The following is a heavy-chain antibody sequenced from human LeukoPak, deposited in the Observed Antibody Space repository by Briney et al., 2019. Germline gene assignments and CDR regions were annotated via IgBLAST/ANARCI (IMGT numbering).Heavy chain of an antibody. CDR1: GFTFDDYG. CDR2: INWNGGST. D-gene: IGHD3-10*01. Sequence: GGSLRLSCAASGFTFDDYGMSWVRQAPGKGLEWVSGINWNGGSTGYADSVKGRFTISRDNAKNSLYLQMNSLRAEDTALYYCARDGSGSYCYYYYMDVWGKGTTVTVSS. J-gene: IGHJ6*03. CDR3: ARDGSGSYCYYYYMDV. V-gene: IGHV3-20*04.